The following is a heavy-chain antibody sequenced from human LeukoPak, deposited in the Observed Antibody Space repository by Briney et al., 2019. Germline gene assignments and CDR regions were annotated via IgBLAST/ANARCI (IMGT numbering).Heavy chain of an antibody. CDR1: GFPFTNYW. CDR3: ATDRKVGAGVPRFDY. J-gene: IGHJ4*02. Sequence: GGSLRLSCAASGFPFTNYWMIWVRQAPGKRLEWVGNINQDGSETNYVDSVKGRFSMSRDNAKTSLYLQMNSLRAEDTAVYYCATDRKVGAGVPRFDYWGQGALVTVPS. CDR2: INQDGSET. V-gene: IGHV3-7*01. D-gene: IGHD1-26*01.